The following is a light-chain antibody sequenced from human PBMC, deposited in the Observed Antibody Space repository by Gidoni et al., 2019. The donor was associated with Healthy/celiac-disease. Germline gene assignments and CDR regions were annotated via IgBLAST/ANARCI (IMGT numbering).Light chain of an antibody. Sequence: AIRMTQSPSSFSASTGDRVTITCRVSQGISSYLAWYQQKPGKAPKLLIYAASTLQSGVPSRFSGSGSGTDFTLTISCLQSEDFATYYCQQYYSSPLTFGGXTKVEIK. CDR2: AAS. V-gene: IGKV1-8*01. J-gene: IGKJ4*01. CDR1: QGISSY. CDR3: QQYYSSPLT.